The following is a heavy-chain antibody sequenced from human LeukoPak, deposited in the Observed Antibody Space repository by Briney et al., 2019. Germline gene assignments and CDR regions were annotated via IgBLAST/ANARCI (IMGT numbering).Heavy chain of an antibody. CDR1: GGSISSGDYY. CDR2: IYYSGST. D-gene: IGHD1-7*01. CDR3: ARDSIEYNWNYSHFDL. V-gene: IGHV4-30-4*01. Sequence: SQTLSLTCTVSGGSISSGDYYWSWIRQPPGKGLEWIGYIYYSGSTYYNPSLKSRVTISVDTSKNQFSLKLSSVTAADTAVYYCARDSIEYNWNYSHFDLWGSGTLVTVSS. J-gene: IGHJ2*01.